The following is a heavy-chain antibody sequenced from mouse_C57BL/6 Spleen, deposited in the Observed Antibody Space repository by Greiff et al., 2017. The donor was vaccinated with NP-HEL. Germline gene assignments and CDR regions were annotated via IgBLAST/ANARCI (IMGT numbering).Heavy chain of an antibody. CDR2: IRSKSNNYAT. V-gene: IGHV10-1*01. Sequence: GGGLVQPKGSLKLSCAASGFSFNTYAMNWVRQAPGKGLEWVARIRSKSNNYATYYADSVKDRFTISRDDSESMHYLQMNNLKTEDTAMYCCVRQNYGSSPWFAYWGQGTLVTVSA. D-gene: IGHD1-1*01. CDR3: VRQNYGSSPWFAY. CDR1: GFSFNTYA. J-gene: IGHJ3*01.